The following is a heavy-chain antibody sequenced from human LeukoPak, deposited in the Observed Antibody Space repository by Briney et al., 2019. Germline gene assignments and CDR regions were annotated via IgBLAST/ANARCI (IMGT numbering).Heavy chain of an antibody. J-gene: IGHJ4*02. CDR3: ARDAPYSSGWNADY. D-gene: IGHD6-19*01. CDR2: INPNSGGT. V-gene: IGHV1-2*02. CDR1: GYTFTGYY. Sequence: GASVKVSCKASGYTFTGYYMHWVRQAPGQGLEWMGWINPNSGGTNYAQKFQGRVTMTRDTSISTAYMELSRLRSDDTAVYYCARDAPYSSGWNADYWGQGTLVTVSS.